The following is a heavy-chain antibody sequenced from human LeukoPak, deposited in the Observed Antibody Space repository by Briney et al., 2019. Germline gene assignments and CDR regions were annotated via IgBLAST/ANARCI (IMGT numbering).Heavy chain of an antibody. J-gene: IGHJ4*02. CDR3: GRHAYGGSPPVY. V-gene: IGHV3-53*01. CDR1: GFTVRDSY. Sequence: GGSPRLSCAASGFTVRDSYMSWVRQAPGKRLEWVSFIYVSGTTFYAASVKGRFTISRDNSKNTVYIQMNSLRAEDTALYYCGRHAYGGSPPVYWGQGTLVTVSS. D-gene: IGHD4-23*01. CDR2: IYVSGTT.